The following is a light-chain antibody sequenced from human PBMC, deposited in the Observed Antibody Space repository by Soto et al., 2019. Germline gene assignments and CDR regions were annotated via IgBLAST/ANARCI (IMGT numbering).Light chain of an antibody. CDR2: KVS. V-gene: IGKV2-30*02. CDR1: QSLVHSDGKTY. J-gene: IGKJ2*01. Sequence: DVVMTQSPLSLPVTLGQPASISCRSSQSLVHSDGKTYLKWVQQRPGQSPRRLIYKVSKRDSGVPDRFSGSGSGTDFTLKISRVEAEDVGVYYCMQGTHWPPYTFGQGTKLEIK. CDR3: MQGTHWPPYT.